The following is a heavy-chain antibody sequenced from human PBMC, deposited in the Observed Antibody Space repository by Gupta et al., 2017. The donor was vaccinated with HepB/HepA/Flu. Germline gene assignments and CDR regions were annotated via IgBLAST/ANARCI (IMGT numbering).Heavy chain of an antibody. CDR3: AKDPRNARIPIGY. V-gene: IGHV3-23*01. CDR1: GFTFSSYA. D-gene: IGHD1-14*01. J-gene: IGHJ4*02. CDR2: ISGSGGST. Sequence: ELQLLASGGGLVQPWGSLRLSCSASGFTFSSYAMSWVRQAPGKGLEWVSAISGSGGSTYYADSVKGRFTISRDNSKNTLYLQMNSLRAEDTAVYYCAKDPRNARIPIGYWGQGTLVTVSS.